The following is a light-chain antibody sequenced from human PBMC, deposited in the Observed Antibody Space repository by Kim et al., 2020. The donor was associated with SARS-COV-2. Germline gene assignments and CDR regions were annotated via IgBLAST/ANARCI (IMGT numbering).Light chain of an antibody. CDR2: EVT. CDR1: SSDGGGYNY. Sequence: GQSVPISCTGTSSDGGGYNYVSWYQQHPGKAPKLMIYEVTKRPSGVPDRFSGSKSGNTASLTVSGLQAEDEADYYCSSYAGSNNLVFGGGTQLTVL. CDR3: SSYAGSNNLV. V-gene: IGLV2-8*01. J-gene: IGLJ2*01.